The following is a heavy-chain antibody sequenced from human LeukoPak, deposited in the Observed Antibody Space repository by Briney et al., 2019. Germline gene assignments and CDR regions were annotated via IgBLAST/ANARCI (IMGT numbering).Heavy chain of an antibody. CDR2: INSDGSNT. Sequence: GGSLRLSCAASGFTFSTYWMHWVRQVPGKGLVWVLRINSDGSNTRYADSVKGRFTISRDNAKNTLYLQMNSLRAEDTAIYYCVRDSGDIDYWGQGTLVTVSS. CDR3: VRDSGDIDY. D-gene: IGHD7-27*01. J-gene: IGHJ4*02. V-gene: IGHV3-74*01. CDR1: GFTFSTYW.